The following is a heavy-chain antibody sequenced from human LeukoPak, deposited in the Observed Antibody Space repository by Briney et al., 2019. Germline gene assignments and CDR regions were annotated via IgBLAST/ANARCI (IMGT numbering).Heavy chain of an antibody. J-gene: IGHJ4*02. CDR3: ARSVVAANFDY. CDR1: GFNFSSYC. Sequence: GGSLRLSCAASGFNFSSYCINWVRQAPGKGLEWVANIKQDGSEKYYVDSVRGRFTISRDNAKNSLYLQMNSLRAEDTAVYYCARSVVAANFDYWGQGTLVTVSS. D-gene: IGHD2-15*01. V-gene: IGHV3-7*01. CDR2: IKQDGSEK.